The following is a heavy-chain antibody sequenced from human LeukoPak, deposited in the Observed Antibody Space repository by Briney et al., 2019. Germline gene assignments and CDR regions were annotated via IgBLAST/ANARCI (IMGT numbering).Heavy chain of an antibody. J-gene: IGHJ4*02. CDR3: ARVGQWQYYFDY. CDR2: MFYSGST. D-gene: IGHD6-19*01. CDR1: GFTFSSYA. Sequence: GSLNLSCAASGFTFSSYAMSWVRPPPGKALEWIGYMFYSGSTNYNPSLKSRVTISVDTSKNQFSLKLNSVTAADTAMYYCARVGQWQYYFDYWGQGTQVTVSS. V-gene: IGHV4-59*01.